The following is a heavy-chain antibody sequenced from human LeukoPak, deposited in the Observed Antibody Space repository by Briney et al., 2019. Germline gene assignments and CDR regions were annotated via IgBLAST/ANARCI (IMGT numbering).Heavy chain of an antibody. CDR1: GFTFSSYG. CDR3: AKGFGEGQLLSYYYYYMDV. Sequence: GGSLRLSCAASGFTFSSYGMHWVRQAPGKGLEWVAFIRYDGSNKYYADSVKGRFTISRDNSKNTLYLQMNSLRAEDTAVYYCAKGFGEGQLLSYYYYYMDVWGKGTTVTVSS. CDR2: IRYDGSNK. D-gene: IGHD2-2*01. V-gene: IGHV3-30*02. J-gene: IGHJ6*03.